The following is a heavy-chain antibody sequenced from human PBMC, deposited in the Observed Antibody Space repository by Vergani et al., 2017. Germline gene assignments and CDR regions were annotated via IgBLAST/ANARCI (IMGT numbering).Heavy chain of an antibody. Sequence: VQLVQSGAEVKKPGSSVKVSCKASGGTFSSYAISWVRQAPGQGLEWMGGIIPIFGTANYAQKFQGRVTITADESTSTAYMELSSLRSEDTAVYYCARDLPGYCSGGSCYPGYYYYGMDVWGQGTTVTVSS. CDR3: ARDLPGYCSGGSCYPGYYYYGMDV. CDR2: IIPIFGTA. V-gene: IGHV1-69*01. J-gene: IGHJ6*02. D-gene: IGHD2-15*01. CDR1: GGTFSSYA.